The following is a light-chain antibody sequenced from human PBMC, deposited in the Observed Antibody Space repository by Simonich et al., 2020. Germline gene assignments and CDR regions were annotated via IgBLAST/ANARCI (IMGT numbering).Light chain of an antibody. V-gene: IGLV2-23*02. CDR2: DVS. CDR3: CSYAGSSTWV. Sequence: QSALTQPASVSGSPGQSITISCTGTSSDVGGYNYVSWYQQHPGKAPNLMIYDVSKRPSGVSNRFAGSKSGNTASLTISGLQAEDEADYYCCSYAGSSTWVFGGGTKLTVL. J-gene: IGLJ3*02. CDR1: SSDVGGYNY.